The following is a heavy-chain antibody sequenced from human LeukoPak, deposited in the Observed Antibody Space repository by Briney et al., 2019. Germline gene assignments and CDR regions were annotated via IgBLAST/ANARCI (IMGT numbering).Heavy chain of an antibody. CDR1: GFTFSSYS. V-gene: IGHV3-48*04. D-gene: IGHD3-10*01. CDR2: ISSSGSTI. CDR3: AKDQLLWFGELSKGFDY. Sequence: GGSLRLSCAASGFTFSSYSMNWVRQAPGKGLEWVSYISSSGSTIDYADSVKGRFTISRDNAKNSLYLQMNSLRAEDTAVYYCAKDQLLWFGELSKGFDYWGQGTLVTVSS. J-gene: IGHJ4*02.